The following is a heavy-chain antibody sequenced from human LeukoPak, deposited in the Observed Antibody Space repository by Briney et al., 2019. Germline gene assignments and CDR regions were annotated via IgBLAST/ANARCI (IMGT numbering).Heavy chain of an antibody. D-gene: IGHD4-17*01. V-gene: IGHV3-23*01. CDR2: FSGDGRNT. CDR1: AFTFSGYG. J-gene: IGHJ3*02. Sequence: GGSLRLSCAASAFTFSGYGMTWVRQAPGKGLEWVSAFSGDGRNTYYADSVKGRFTISRDNSKNTLYLQLSSLRAEDTAVYYCAKDWRDNGDFHAFDIWGQGTMVTVSS. CDR3: AKDWRDNGDFHAFDI.